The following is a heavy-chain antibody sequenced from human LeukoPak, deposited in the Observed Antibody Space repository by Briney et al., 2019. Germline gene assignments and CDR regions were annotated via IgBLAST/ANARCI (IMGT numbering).Heavy chain of an antibody. CDR2: INWDGGST. CDR3: TKGSNTSPSLFDY. Sequence: PGGSLRLSCAASGFNFEDYTMHWVRQTPGKGLEWVSLINWDGGSTYYADSVKGRFAISRDNNKNSLYLQMTSLRTEDTALYYCTKGSNTSPSLFDYWGQGTLVTVSS. D-gene: IGHD2-2*02. J-gene: IGHJ4*02. CDR1: GFNFEDYT. V-gene: IGHV3-43*01.